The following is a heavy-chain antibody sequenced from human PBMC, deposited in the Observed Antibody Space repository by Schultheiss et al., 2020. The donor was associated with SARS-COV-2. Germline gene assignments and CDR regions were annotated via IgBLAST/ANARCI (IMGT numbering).Heavy chain of an antibody. D-gene: IGHD1-26*01. CDR3: ATLYSGSYYLYYYYYMDV. V-gene: IGHV4-34*01. CDR2: INHSGST. Sequence: SETLSLTCAVYCGSFSGYYWSWIRQPPGKGLEWIGEINHSGSTNYNPSLKSRVTISVDTSKNQFSLKLSSVTAADTAVYYCATLYSGSYYLYYYYYMDVWGKGTTFTVSS. CDR1: CGSFSGYY. J-gene: IGHJ6*03.